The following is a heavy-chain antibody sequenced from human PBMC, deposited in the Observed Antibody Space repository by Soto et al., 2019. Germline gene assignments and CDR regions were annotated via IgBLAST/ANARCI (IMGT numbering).Heavy chain of an antibody. CDR2: INAGNGNT. Sequence: TFTSYAMHWVRQAPGQRLEWMGWINAGNGNTKYSQKFQGRVTITRDTSASTAYMELSSLRSEDTAVYYCARGPGGPDGPGDYWGQGTLVTVSS. CDR1: TFTSYA. V-gene: IGHV1-3*01. J-gene: IGHJ4*02. CDR3: ARGPGGPDGPGDY. D-gene: IGHD2-15*01.